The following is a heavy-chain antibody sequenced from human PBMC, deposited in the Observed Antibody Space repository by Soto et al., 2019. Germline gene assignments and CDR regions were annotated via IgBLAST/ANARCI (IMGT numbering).Heavy chain of an antibody. J-gene: IGHJ4*02. CDR1: GFSFSTYA. D-gene: IGHD5-12*01. Sequence: QVQLVESGGGVVEPGKSLRLSCAASGFSFSTYAMHWVRQAPGKGLEWVAFIWDDGRNKYYADSVKGRFTISRDNSKKMLYLEMNSLRVEATAVYYWAGDPPQSGFAFDCWGQGTLVTVS. V-gene: IGHV3-33*01. CDR3: AGDPPQSGFAFDC. CDR2: IWDDGRNK.